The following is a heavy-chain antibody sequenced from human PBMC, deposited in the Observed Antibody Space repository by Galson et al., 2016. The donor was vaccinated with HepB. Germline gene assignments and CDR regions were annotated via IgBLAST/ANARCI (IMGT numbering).Heavy chain of an antibody. CDR2: IWYDGSNK. J-gene: IGHJ6*02. Sequence: SLRLSCAASRFTFSTYGMHWVRQAPGKGLEWVAVIWYDGSNKNYEDSVKGRFTISRDNSNNTLYLQMNSLRVEDTAVYYCARDRSESGAYGMDVWGQGTTVTVSS. CDR1: RFTFSTYG. D-gene: IGHD3-10*01. V-gene: IGHV3-33*01. CDR3: ARDRSESGAYGMDV.